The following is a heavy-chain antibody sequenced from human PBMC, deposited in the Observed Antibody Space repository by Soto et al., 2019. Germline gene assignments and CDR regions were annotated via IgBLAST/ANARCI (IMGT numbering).Heavy chain of an antibody. CDR1: GFTFSTYW. J-gene: IGHJ4*02. CDR2: IKQDGSEK. V-gene: IGHV3-7*03. D-gene: IGHD6-19*01. Sequence: SWGSLRLSCAASGFTFSTYWMSWVRQAPGKGLEWVANIKQDGSEKYYVDSVKGRFTVSRDNAKNSLYLQMNSLRVEDTAVHLCANDKIVDGTSRFDCWGQGTLVTVSS. CDR3: ANDKIVDGTSRFDC.